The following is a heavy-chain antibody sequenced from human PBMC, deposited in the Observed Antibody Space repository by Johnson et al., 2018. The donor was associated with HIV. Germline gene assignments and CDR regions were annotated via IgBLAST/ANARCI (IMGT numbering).Heavy chain of an antibody. CDR2: INWNGGST. CDR1: GFTFDDYD. D-gene: IGHD3-10*01. J-gene: IGHJ3*02. CDR3: ARATYYYDFDI. V-gene: IGHV3-20*04. Sequence: VQLVESGGGVVRPGGSLRLSCAASGFTFDDYDMTWVRQAPGKGLEWVSGINWNGGSTGYADSVKGRFTISRDSAKNSLYLEMNSLRVEDTALYYCARATYYYDFDIWGQWTLVTVSS.